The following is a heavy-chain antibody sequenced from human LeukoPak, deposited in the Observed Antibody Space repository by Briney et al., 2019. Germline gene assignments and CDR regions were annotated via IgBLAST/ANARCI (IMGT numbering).Heavy chain of an antibody. J-gene: IGHJ3*02. CDR1: VYTFTGYY. CDR2: INPNSGGT. CDR3: ALSRQLSLHAFDI. D-gene: IGHD5-18*01. V-gene: IGHV1-2*02. Sequence: ASVKVSCKPSVYTFTGYYMHGVRQAPGQGLEWMGWINPNSGGTNYAQKFQGRVTMTRDTPISTAYMELSRLRSDDTAVYYCALSRQLSLHAFDIWGQGTMVTVSS.